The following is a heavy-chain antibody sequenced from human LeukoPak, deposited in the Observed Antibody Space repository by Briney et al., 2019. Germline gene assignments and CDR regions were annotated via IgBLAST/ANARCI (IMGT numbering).Heavy chain of an antibody. D-gene: IGHD3-22*01. V-gene: IGHV3-64*01. CDR3: AKSYYDSSGYRGDLEY. Sequence: GGSLRLSCVASGFTFSSYAMHWVRQTPGKGLEYVSGLNSNGGSTHYANSVKGRFTISRDNSKHTLYLQMGSLRAEDTAVYYCAKSYYDSSGYRGDLEYWGQGTLVTVSS. J-gene: IGHJ4*02. CDR1: GFTFSSYA. CDR2: LNSNGGST.